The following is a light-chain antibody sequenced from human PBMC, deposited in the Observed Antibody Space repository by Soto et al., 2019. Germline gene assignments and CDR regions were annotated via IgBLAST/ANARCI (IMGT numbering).Light chain of an antibody. V-gene: IGKV3-11*01. CDR2: DAS. Sequence: EIVLTQSPATLSLSPGERATLSCRASQSISSYLAWYQQKPDQAPRLLIYDASNRATGIPARFSGSGSGTDFTLTISSLEPEDFATYYCQQLNSYPYTFGQGTKLEIK. CDR3: QQLNSYPYT. CDR1: QSISSY. J-gene: IGKJ2*01.